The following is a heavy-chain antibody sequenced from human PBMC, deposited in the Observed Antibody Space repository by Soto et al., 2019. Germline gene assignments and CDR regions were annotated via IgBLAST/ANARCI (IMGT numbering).Heavy chain of an antibody. J-gene: IGHJ6*02. Sequence: GASVKVSCKASGYTFTSYYMHWVRQAPGQGLEWMGIINPSGGSTSYAQKFQGRVTMTRDTSTSTVYMELSSLRSEDTAVYYCARDLPTSSYYYYGMDVWGQGTTVTVSS. CDR3: ARDLPTSSYYYYGMDV. CDR2: INPSGGST. CDR1: GYTFTSYY. V-gene: IGHV1-46*01. D-gene: IGHD6-13*01.